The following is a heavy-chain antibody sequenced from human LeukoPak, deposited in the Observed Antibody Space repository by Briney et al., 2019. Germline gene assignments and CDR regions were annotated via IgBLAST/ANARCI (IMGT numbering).Heavy chain of an antibody. CDR1: GGSFSGYY. CDR3: ARGPGGGWFDP. CDR2: INHSGST. D-gene: IGHD3-10*01. J-gene: IGHJ5*02. V-gene: IGHV4-34*01. Sequence: SETLSLTSAVYGGSFSGYYWSWICQPPGKGLEWIGEINHSGSTNYNPSLKSRVTISVDTSKNQFSLKLSSVTAADTAVYYCARGPGGGWFDPWGQGTLVTVSS.